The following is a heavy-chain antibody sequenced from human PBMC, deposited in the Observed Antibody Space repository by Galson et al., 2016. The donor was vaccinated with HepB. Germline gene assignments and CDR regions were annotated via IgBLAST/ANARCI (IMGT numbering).Heavy chain of an antibody. CDR1: GDNFANYW. CDR2: VFPGDSDT. Sequence: QSGAEVKKPGESLKISCKGSGDNFANYWIAWVRQMPRTGLEWIGNVFPGDSDTTYSPSFSGQVTISDDKSISTAYLQWSSLKASDTAMYYCARTSLQSGTTEGLGYWGQGTLVTVSS. CDR3: ARTSLQSGTTEGLGY. V-gene: IGHV5-51*01. J-gene: IGHJ4*02. D-gene: IGHD1-1*01.